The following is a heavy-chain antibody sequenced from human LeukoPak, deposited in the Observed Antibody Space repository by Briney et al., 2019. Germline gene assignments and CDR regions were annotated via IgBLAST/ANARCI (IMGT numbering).Heavy chain of an antibody. CDR1: GFTFSSFW. CDR3: GMELIRRVNFDY. CDR2: IRQDGNEK. V-gene: IGHV3-7*03. J-gene: IGHJ4*02. D-gene: IGHD3-10*01. Sequence: PGGSLRLSCAASGFTFSSFWMTWVRQAPGKGLEWVANIRQDGNEKFYVDSVKGRFTISRDNAKNSVYLQMNSLKTEDTAVYYCGMELIRRVNFDYWGQGTLVTVSS.